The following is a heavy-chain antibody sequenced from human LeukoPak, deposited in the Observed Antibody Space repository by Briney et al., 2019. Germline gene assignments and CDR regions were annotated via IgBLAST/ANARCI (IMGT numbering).Heavy chain of an antibody. CDR1: GFTVSSNY. CDR3: TTGVGLLWFGELLYQDYFDY. J-gene: IGHJ4*02. CDR2: IKSKTDGGTT. D-gene: IGHD3-10*01. V-gene: IGHV3-15*01. Sequence: GGSLRLSCAASGFTVSSNYMSWVRQAPGKGLEWVGRIKSKTDGGTTDYAAPVKGRFTISRDDSKNTLYLQMNSLKTEDTAVYYCTTGVGLLWFGELLYQDYFDYWGQGTLVTASS.